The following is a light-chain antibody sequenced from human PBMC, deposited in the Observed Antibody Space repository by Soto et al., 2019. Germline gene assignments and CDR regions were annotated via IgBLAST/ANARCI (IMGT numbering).Light chain of an antibody. Sequence: QSVLTQPPSVSAAPGQKVTISCSGSTSNVGNNFVSWYQQLPGTAPKLLIYEDNKRPSGIPDRFSGSKSGTXXXLXXXGLXXXXXAEXYXGXXDSTXSAXXVVF. V-gene: IGLV1-51*02. J-gene: IGLJ1*01. CDR2: EDN. CDR1: TSNVGNNF. CDR3: GXXDSTXSAXXVV.